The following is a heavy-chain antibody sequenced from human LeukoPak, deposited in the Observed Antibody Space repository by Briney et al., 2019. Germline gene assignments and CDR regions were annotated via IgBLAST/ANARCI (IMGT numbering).Heavy chain of an antibody. Sequence: GGSLRLSCAASGFTFSDYILDWVRQAPGKGLEWVGRIRRGANSYTTEYAASVKGRFTISRDDSKNSLYLHMNSLKTEDTAVYHFSRDGGERGNSAFDIWGQGTMVTVSS. J-gene: IGHJ3*02. CDR1: GFTFSDYI. V-gene: IGHV3-72*01. CDR3: SRDGGERGNSAFDI. D-gene: IGHD3-16*01. CDR2: IRRGANSYTT.